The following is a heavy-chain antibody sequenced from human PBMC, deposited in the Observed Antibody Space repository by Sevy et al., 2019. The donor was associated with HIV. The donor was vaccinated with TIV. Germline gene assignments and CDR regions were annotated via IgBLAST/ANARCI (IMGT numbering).Heavy chain of an antibody. J-gene: IGHJ4*02. D-gene: IGHD6-13*01. V-gene: IGHV4-34*01. Sequence: SETLSLTCAVYGGSFSGDFWSWIRQPPGKGPEWIGEIHHRGATSYNSLFKSRVSISIDTSRKQFSLKLTSVTAADTAVYYCARAAIAAPGAPFDVCGQGTLVTVSS. CDR2: IHHRGAT. CDR3: ARAAIAAPGAPFDV. CDR1: GGSFSGDF.